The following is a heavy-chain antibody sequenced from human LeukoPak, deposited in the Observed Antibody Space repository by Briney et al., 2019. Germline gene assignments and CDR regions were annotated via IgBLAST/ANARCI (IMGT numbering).Heavy chain of an antibody. CDR2: IYTSGST. Sequence: SQTLSLTCTVSGGSISSGSYYWSWIRQPAGKGLEWIGRIYTSGSTNYSPSLKSRVTISVDTSKNQFSLKLSSVTAADTAVYYCARDYYDSSGYYYRYNAFDIWGQGTMVTVSS. V-gene: IGHV4-61*02. CDR1: GGSISSGSYY. CDR3: ARDYYDSSGYYYRYNAFDI. J-gene: IGHJ3*02. D-gene: IGHD3-22*01.